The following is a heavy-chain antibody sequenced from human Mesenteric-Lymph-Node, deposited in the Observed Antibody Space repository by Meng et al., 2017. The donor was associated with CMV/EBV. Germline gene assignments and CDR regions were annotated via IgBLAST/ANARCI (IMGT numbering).Heavy chain of an antibody. J-gene: IGHJ4*02. CDR1: GFTFSSYA. V-gene: IGHV3-30-3*01. Sequence: SCAVSGFTFSSYAMHWVRQAPGKGLEWVAVISYDGSNKYYADSVKGRFTISRDNSKNTLYLQMNSLRAEDTAVYYCARDNPRGVFDYWGQGTLVTVSS. D-gene: IGHD3-10*01. CDR2: ISYDGSNK. CDR3: ARDNPRGVFDY.